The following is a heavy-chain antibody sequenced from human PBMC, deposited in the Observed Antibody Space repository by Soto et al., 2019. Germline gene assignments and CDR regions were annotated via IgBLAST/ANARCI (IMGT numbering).Heavy chain of an antibody. J-gene: IGHJ6*02. CDR2: MNPNSGNT. D-gene: IGHD3-22*01. Sequence: AAVKVSFKASGYTFTSYDINWVRQATGQGPEWMGWMNPNSGNTGYAQKFQGRVTMTRNTSISTAYMELSSLRSEDTAVYYCARDIVVVMTGYYYGMDVWGQGTTVTVSS. V-gene: IGHV1-8*01. CDR1: GYTFTSYD. CDR3: ARDIVVVMTGYYYGMDV.